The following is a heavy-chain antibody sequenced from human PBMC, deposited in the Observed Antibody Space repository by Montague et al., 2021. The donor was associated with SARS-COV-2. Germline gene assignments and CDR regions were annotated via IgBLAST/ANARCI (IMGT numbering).Heavy chain of an antibody. CDR3: ARLGDGVVPSPILGVGPYYSYYYMDV. V-gene: IGHV4-34*01. Sequence: SETLSLTCAVHGGSSSTYSWNWIRQPPGKGLEWIGEIHHGGSTNYNPSLKSRVTISAGTSKNQFSLKLTSVAAADTAVYYCARLGDGVVPSPILGVGPYYSYYYMDVWGKGTTVTVSS. J-gene: IGHJ6*03. CDR1: GGSSSTYS. D-gene: IGHD3-10*01. CDR2: IHHGGST.